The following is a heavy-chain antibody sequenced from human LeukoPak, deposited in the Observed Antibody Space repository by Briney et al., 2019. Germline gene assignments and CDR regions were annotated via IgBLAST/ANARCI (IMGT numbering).Heavy chain of an antibody. Sequence: VASVKVSCKASGYTFTSYGISWVRQAPGQGLEWMGWISAYNGNTNYAQKLQGRVTMTTDTSTSTVYMELSSLRSEDTAVYYCARGIAARGYNWFDPWGQGTLVTVSS. CDR3: ARGIAARGYNWFDP. V-gene: IGHV1-18*01. D-gene: IGHD6-6*01. CDR1: GYTFTSYG. CDR2: ISAYNGNT. J-gene: IGHJ5*02.